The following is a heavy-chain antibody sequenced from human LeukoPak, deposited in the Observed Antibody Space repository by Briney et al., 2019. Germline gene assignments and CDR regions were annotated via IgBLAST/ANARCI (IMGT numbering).Heavy chain of an antibody. CDR3: ARDPTIAAAAHDAFDI. J-gene: IGHJ3*02. CDR2: VIPILGIA. Sequence: SVKVSCKASGGTFSSYAISWVRQAPGQGLEWMGRVIPILGIANYAQKFQGRVTITADKSTSTAYMELSSLRSEDTAVYYCARDPTIAAAAHDAFDIWGQGTMVTVSS. CDR1: GGTFSSYA. V-gene: IGHV1-69*04. D-gene: IGHD6-13*01.